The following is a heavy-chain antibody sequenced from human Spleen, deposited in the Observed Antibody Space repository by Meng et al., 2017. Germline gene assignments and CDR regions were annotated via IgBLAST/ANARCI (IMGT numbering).Heavy chain of an antibody. J-gene: IGHJ4*02. D-gene: IGHD3-22*01. Sequence: KRQRPCHEWVKHSSTLSLPCTVSGGSISSSSYYWGWIRQPPGNGLELIGSIYYSGSTYYNPSLKSRVTISVDTSKNQFSLKLSSVTAADTAVYYCARDKTPASYYYDSSGFDYWGQGTLVTVSS. CDR3: ARDKTPASYYYDSSGFDY. CDR2: IYYSGST. V-gene: IGHV4-39*07. CDR1: GGSISSSSYY.